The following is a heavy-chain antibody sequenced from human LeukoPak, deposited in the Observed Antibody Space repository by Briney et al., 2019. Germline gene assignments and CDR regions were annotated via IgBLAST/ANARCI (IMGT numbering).Heavy chain of an antibody. CDR3: ARHNNWNYGYYYYMDV. J-gene: IGHJ6*03. CDR2: IYPGDSDT. D-gene: IGHD1-7*01. Sequence: GESLKISCKGSGYSFTSYWIGWVRQMPGKGLEWMGIIYPGDSDTRYSPSFQGQVTISADKSISTAYLQWSSLKASDTAMYYCARHNNWNYGYYYYMDVWGKGTTVTVSS. V-gene: IGHV5-51*01. CDR1: GYSFTSYW.